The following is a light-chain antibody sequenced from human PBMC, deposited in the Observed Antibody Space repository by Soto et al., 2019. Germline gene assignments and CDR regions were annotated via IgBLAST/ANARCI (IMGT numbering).Light chain of an antibody. J-gene: IGKJ4*01. CDR1: QSVKSS. CDR2: GAS. Sequence: EIMMTQSPATLSVSPGERATLSCRASQSVKSSLAWYQQKPGQAPRLLIYGASTRATGIPARFSGSGSGTEFTLTISSLQSEDSAVYYCQQYHKWPLTFGGGTKVDIK. V-gene: IGKV3-15*01. CDR3: QQYHKWPLT.